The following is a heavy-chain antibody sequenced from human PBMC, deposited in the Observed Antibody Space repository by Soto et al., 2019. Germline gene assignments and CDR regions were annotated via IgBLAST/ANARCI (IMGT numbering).Heavy chain of an antibody. D-gene: IGHD5-12*01. CDR3: ASSRGGEWLRGGAYYYYYGMDV. Sequence: QVQLVQSGAEVKKPGSSVKVSCKASGGTFSSYAISWVRQAPGQGLEWMGGIIPIFGTANYAQKFQGRVTITADKSTVTAYWELSRLRSEDTAVYSWASSRGGEWLRGGAYYYYYGMDVWGQGTTVTVSS. CDR2: IIPIFGTA. V-gene: IGHV1-69*06. CDR1: GGTFSSYA. J-gene: IGHJ6*02.